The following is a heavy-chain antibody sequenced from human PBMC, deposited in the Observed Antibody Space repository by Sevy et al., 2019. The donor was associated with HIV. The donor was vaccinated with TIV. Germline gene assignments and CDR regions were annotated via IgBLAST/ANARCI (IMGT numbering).Heavy chain of an antibody. Sequence: GGSLRLSCAASGFSVSSSYVTWVRQAPGKGLEWVSVISTDGSTYYADSVKGRFTISRDSSKNTLSLQMNSLRGEDTAVYYCAGARRVTLILIVRIGWHFDLWGRGTLVTVSS. CDR2: ISTDGST. CDR3: AGARRVTLILIVRIGWHFDL. V-gene: IGHV3-53*01. CDR1: GFSVSSSY. J-gene: IGHJ2*01. D-gene: IGHD3-22*01.